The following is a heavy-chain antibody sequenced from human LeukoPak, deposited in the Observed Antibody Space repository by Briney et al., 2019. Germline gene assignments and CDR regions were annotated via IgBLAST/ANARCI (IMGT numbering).Heavy chain of an antibody. J-gene: IGHJ4*02. D-gene: IGHD3-16*02. CDR2: ISYDGSNK. V-gene: IGHV3-30*04. CDR1: GFTFSSYA. Sequence: GGSLTLSCAASGFTFSSYAMHWVRQAPGRGLEWVAVISYDGSNKYYADSVKGRFTISRDNSKNTLYLQMNSLRAEDTAVYYCAREDYVWGSYRYYFDYWGQGTLVTVSS. CDR3: AREDYVWGSYRYYFDY.